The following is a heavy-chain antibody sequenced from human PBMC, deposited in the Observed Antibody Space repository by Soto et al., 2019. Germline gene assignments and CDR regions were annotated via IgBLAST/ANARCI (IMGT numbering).Heavy chain of an antibody. CDR1: GFSFVDYA. J-gene: IGHJ5*02. CDR2: ISGSGGST. D-gene: IGHD3-10*01. V-gene: IGHV3-23*01. CDR3: AKDAWFGGLDWFDP. Sequence: GGSLRLSXVASGFSFVDYAMTWVRQAPGKGLEWVSAISGSGGSTYYADSVKGRFTISRDNSKNTLYLQMNSLRAEDTAVYYCAKDAWFGGLDWFDPWGQGTLVTVSS.